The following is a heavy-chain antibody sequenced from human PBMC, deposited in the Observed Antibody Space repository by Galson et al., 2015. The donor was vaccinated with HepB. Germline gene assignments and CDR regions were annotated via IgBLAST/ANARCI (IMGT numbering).Heavy chain of an antibody. V-gene: IGHV3-21*01. J-gene: IGHJ6*03. D-gene: IGHD2-21*02. Sequence: SLRLSCAASGFTFSSYSMNWVRQAPGKGLEWVSSISSSSSYIYYADSVKGRFTISRDNAKNALYLQMNSLRAEDTAVYYCAREASSRGDPYYYYYMDVWGKGTTVTVSS. CDR1: GFTFSSYS. CDR2: ISSSSSYI. CDR3: AREASSRGDPYYYYYMDV.